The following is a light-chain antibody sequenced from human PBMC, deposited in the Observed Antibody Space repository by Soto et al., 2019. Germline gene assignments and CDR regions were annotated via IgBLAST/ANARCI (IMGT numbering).Light chain of an antibody. J-gene: IGKJ1*01. V-gene: IGKV3-11*01. CDR3: QQRSNWWT. CDR1: QSVSSD. Sequence: EIVLTQSPATLSLSPGERATLSCRASQSVSSDLAWYQQKPGQAPRLLIYDASNRATGIPARISGSGSGTDFTLTISSLEPEEFAVYYCQQRSNWWTFGQGTKVDIK. CDR2: DAS.